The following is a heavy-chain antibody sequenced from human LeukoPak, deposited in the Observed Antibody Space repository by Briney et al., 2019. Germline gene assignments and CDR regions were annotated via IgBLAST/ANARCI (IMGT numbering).Heavy chain of an antibody. D-gene: IGHD2-2*01. V-gene: IGHV1-18*04. CDR1: GYTFTSYY. CDR3: ARDDWVVPAIGAYRDAFDI. J-gene: IGHJ3*02. CDR2: ISAYNGNT. Sequence: ASVKVSCKASGYTFTSYYMHWVRQAPGQGLEWMGWISAYNGNTNYAQKLQGRVTMTTDTSTSTAYMELRSLRSDDTAVYYCARDDWVVPAIGAYRDAFDIWGQGTMVTVSS.